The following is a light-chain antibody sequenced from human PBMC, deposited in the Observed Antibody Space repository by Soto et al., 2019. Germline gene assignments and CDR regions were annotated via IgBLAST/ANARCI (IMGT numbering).Light chain of an antibody. V-gene: IGKV1-5*03. CDR2: KAS. Sequence: DIQMTQSPSTLSGSVGDRVTITCRASQTISSWLAWYQQKPGKAPKLLIYKASTLKSGVPSRFSGSGSRTEFTLTISSLQPDDFAPYYCQQYNSYSEAFGQGTKVELK. J-gene: IGKJ1*01. CDR1: QTISSW. CDR3: QQYNSYSEA.